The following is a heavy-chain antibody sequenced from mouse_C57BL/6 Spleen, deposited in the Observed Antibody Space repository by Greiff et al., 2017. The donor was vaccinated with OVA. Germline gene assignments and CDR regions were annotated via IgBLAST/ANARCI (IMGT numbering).Heavy chain of an antibody. CDR3: TTGSSGVFAY. J-gene: IGHJ3*01. D-gene: IGHD3-2*02. CDR2: IDPENGDT. Sequence: EVQLQQSGAELVRPGASVKLSCTASGFNIKDDYMHWVKQRPEQGLEWIGWIDPENGDTEYASKFQGKATITADTSSNTAYLQLSSLTSEDTAVYHCTTGSSGVFAYWGQGTLVTVSA. CDR1: GFNIKDDY. V-gene: IGHV14-4*01.